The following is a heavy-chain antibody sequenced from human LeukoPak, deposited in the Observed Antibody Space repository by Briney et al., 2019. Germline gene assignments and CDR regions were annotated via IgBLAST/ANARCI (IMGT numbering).Heavy chain of an antibody. CDR1: GGSISSYY. V-gene: IGHV4-59*08. J-gene: IGHJ6*02. D-gene: IGHD1-26*01. Sequence: SETLSLTCTVSGGSISSYYWSWIRQPPGKGLEWIGYIYYSGSTNCNPSLKSRVTISVDTSKNQFSLKLSSVTAADTAVYYCARRRLDRVGATLHYYYGMDVWGQGTTVTVSS. CDR3: ARRRLDRVGATLHYYYGMDV. CDR2: IYYSGST.